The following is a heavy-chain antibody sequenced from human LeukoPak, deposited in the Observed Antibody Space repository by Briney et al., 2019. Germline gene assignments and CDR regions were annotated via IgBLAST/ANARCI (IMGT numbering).Heavy chain of an antibody. CDR1: GFTFSSYV. CDR3: ARGRQYCSGGSCSWYFDL. D-gene: IGHD2-15*01. Sequence: GGSLRLSCAVSGFTFSSYVMSWVRQAPGKGLEWVSTISGTDTSTYYADSIKGRFTISRENAKNSLYLQMNSLRAGDTAVYYCARGRQYCSGGSCSWYFDLWGRGTLVTVSS. CDR2: ISGTDTST. J-gene: IGHJ2*01. V-gene: IGHV3-23*01.